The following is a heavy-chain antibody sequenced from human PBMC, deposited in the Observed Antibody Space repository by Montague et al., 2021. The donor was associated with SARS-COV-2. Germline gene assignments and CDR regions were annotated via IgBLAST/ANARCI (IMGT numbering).Heavy chain of an antibody. Sequence: SETLSLTCTVSGGSVSSRSYYWGWIRQPPGKGLEWIGTIFYTGNTYYNPSLESRITISIDRSKNQFSLKLTSVIAADTSLYYCARHPGSPKDAFDIWGQGTMVTVSS. CDR1: GGSVSSRSYY. CDR2: IFYTGNT. V-gene: IGHV4-39*01. J-gene: IGHJ3*02. CDR3: ARHPGSPKDAFDI.